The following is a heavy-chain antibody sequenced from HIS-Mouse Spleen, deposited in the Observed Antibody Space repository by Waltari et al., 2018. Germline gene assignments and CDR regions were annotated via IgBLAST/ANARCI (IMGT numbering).Heavy chain of an antibody. V-gene: IGHV4-39*07. CDR2: IYYSGST. J-gene: IGHJ2*01. CDR3: AREIPYSSSWYDWYFDL. D-gene: IGHD6-13*01. CDR1: GGSISSISYH. Sequence: QLQLQESGPGLVKPSETLSLTCTVSGGSISSISYHWGRIRQAHGKGLEWIGSIYYSGSTYYNPSLKSRVTISVDTSKNQFSLKLSSVTAADTAVYYCAREIPYSSSWYDWYFDLWGRGTLVTVSS.